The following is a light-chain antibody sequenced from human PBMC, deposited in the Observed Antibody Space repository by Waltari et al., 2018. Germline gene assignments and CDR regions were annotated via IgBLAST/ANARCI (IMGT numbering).Light chain of an antibody. CDR1: QSISRY. CDR2: GAS. V-gene: IGKV3-20*01. J-gene: IGKJ1*01. CDR3: QHHFRLPAT. Sequence: IMFTQSPGTLSLSPGERATLSCRASQSISRYIAWYQQKPGQAPRLLIYGASTRATGIPDRFSGSGSGTDFSLTISGLEPEDSAVYYCQHHFRLPATFGQGTKVEIK.